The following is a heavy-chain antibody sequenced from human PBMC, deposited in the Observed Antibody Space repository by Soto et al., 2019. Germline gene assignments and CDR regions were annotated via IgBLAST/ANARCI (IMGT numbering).Heavy chain of an antibody. CDR3: AKTPRWLERYYFDY. V-gene: IGHV3-23*01. CDR1: GFTFSSYA. CDR2: ISGSGGST. Sequence: EVQLLESGGGWVQPGGSLRLSCAASGFTFSSYAMSWVRQAPGKGLEWVSAISGSGGSTYYADSVKGRFTISRDNSKNTLYLQMNSLSAEDTAVYYCAKTPRWLERYYFDYWGQGTLVTVSS. D-gene: IGHD5-12*01. J-gene: IGHJ4*02.